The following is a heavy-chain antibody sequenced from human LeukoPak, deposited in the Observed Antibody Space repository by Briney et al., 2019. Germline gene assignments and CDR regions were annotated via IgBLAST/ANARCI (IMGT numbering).Heavy chain of an antibody. CDR1: GFTFDDYA. D-gene: IGHD3-22*01. CDR3: AKVATRYHDSSGYYSHYFDY. J-gene: IGHJ4*02. CDR2: ISWNSGSI. V-gene: IGHV3-9*03. Sequence: GRSLRLSCAASGFTFDDYAMHWVRQAPGKGLEWVSGISWNSGSIGYADSVKGRFTISRDNAENSLYLQMNSLRAEDMALYYCAKVATRYHDSSGYYSHYFDYWGQGTLVTVSS.